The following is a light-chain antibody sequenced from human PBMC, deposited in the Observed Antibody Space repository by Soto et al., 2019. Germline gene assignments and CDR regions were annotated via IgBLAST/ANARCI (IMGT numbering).Light chain of an antibody. V-gene: IGKV1-33*01. Sequence: DIQMTQSPSSLSASVGDRVTITCQASQDISNYLNWYQQKPGKAPKLLIYDACNLETGVPSRFSGSGSGTDFTFTISSLQPEDIATYYCQQYDNIPYTFGQGTKLEIK. J-gene: IGKJ2*01. CDR2: DAC. CDR1: QDISNY. CDR3: QQYDNIPYT.